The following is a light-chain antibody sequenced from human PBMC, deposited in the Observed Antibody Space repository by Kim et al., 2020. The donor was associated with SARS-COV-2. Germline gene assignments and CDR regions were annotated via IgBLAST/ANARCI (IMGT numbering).Light chain of an antibody. CDR2: DAS. CDR1: QSISSN. J-gene: IGKJ4*01. V-gene: IGKV3-15*01. CDR3: QKGNNCPRT. Sequence: EIVMTQSPATLSLSPGDRATLSCRASQSISSNLGWYQQKPGQAPSLLIYDASTRATGIPARFSGSGSGTEFTLTISSLQPEDFAVYYCQKGNNCPRTFGEGTKVDIK.